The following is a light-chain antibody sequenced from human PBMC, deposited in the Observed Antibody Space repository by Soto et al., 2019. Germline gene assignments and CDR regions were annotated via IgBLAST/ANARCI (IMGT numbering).Light chain of an antibody. J-gene: IGKJ4*01. Sequence: DLQMTQSPSSVSASVGDRVTITCRASQGISSWLAWYQQKPGKAPKLLIYAASSLQSGVPSRFSRRGSRTKFTLTFSSLQPKDVSTYYCQLTNSFPLTFGGGTKVEIK. CDR1: QGISSW. CDR2: AAS. V-gene: IGKV1-12*01. CDR3: QLTNSFPLT.